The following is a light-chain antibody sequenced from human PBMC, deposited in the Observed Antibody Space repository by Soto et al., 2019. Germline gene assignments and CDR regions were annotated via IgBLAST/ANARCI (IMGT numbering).Light chain of an antibody. Sequence: EIGMTQSPATLSVSPWERATLSCMASQSVSSKLAWYQQKPVQAPRLLIYGASTRATGIPARFSGSGSGTEFTLTISSLQSEDFAVYYCQQYNNWPPITFGQGTRLENK. V-gene: IGKV3D-15*01. CDR2: GAS. CDR3: QQYNNWPPIT. J-gene: IGKJ5*01. CDR1: QSVSSK.